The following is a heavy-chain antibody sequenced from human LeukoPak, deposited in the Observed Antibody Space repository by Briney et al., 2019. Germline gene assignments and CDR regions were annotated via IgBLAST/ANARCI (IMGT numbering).Heavy chain of an antibody. V-gene: IGHV3-74*01. CDR2: INSDGSST. Sequence: GGSLRLSCAASEFTFSSYWMHWVRQAPGKGLVWVSRINSDGSSTSYADSVKGRFTISRDNAKNTLYLQMNSLRAEDTAVYYCAREPILTGYYLDYWGQGTLVTVSS. CDR1: EFTFSSYW. D-gene: IGHD3-9*01. CDR3: AREPILTGYYLDY. J-gene: IGHJ4*02.